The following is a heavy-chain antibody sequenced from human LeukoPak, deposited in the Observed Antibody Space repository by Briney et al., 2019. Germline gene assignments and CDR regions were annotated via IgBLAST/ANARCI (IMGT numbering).Heavy chain of an antibody. CDR3: AKGHFDY. CDR1: GSTFSSYG. Sequence: GGSLRLSCAASGSTFSSYGMHWVRQAPGKGLEWVAVISYDGSNKYYADSVKGRFTISRDNSKNTLYLQMNSLRAEDTAVYYCAKGHFDYWGQGTLVTVSS. CDR2: ISYDGSNK. J-gene: IGHJ4*02. V-gene: IGHV3-30*18.